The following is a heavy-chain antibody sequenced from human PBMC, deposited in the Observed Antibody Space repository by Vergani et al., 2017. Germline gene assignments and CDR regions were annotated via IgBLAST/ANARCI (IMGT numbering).Heavy chain of an antibody. V-gene: IGHV1-69*11. Sequence: QVQLVQSGAEVKKPGSSVKVSCKASGGTFSSYAISWVRQAPGQGLEWMGRIIPILGTANYAQKFQGRVTITADESTSTAYMELSRLRSDDTAVYYCARDSWSYYDSSGYYSVWGQGTLVTVSS. J-gene: IGHJ4*02. D-gene: IGHD3-22*01. CDR1: GGTFSSYA. CDR2: IIPILGTA. CDR3: ARDSWSYYDSSGYYSV.